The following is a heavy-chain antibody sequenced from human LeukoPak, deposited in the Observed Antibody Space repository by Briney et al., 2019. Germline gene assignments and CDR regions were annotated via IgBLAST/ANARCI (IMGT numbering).Heavy chain of an antibody. CDR2: ISAYNGDT. Sequence: ASVKVSCKASGYSFTTYGISWVRQAPGQGLDWIGWISAYNGDTNFAQKFQGRVTMTTDASTNTAYMEVRSLRSDDPAVYYCARDGAYSSRHFDSWGQGTLVTVSS. CDR1: GYSFTTYG. V-gene: IGHV1-18*01. J-gene: IGHJ4*02. D-gene: IGHD6-13*01. CDR3: ARDGAYSSRHFDS.